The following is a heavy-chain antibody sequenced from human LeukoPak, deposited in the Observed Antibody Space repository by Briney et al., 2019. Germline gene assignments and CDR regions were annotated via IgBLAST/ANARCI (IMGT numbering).Heavy chain of an antibody. CDR2: IYYSGST. CDR3: ARCTSTTCYNFDY. D-gene: IGHD2/OR15-2a*01. CDR1: GGSISSYY. Sequence: SETLSLTCTVSGGSISSYYWSWIRQPPGKGLEWIGYIYYSGSTNYNPSLKSRVTISVDTSKNQFSLKLSSVTAADTAVYYCARCTSTTCYNFDYWGQGTLVTVSS. J-gene: IGHJ4*02. V-gene: IGHV4-59*08.